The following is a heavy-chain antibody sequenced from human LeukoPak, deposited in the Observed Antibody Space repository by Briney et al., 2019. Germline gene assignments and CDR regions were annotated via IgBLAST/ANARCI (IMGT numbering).Heavy chain of an antibody. V-gene: IGHV1-18*01. CDR1: GYTFRIYG. D-gene: IGHD3-16*02. CDR2: VSTSNGNT. Sequence: ASVKVSCKASGYTFRIYGFSWVRQAPGQGLEWVGWVSTSNGNTKYAQNFQGRVTLTTETSTTTAYMELRDLRSDDTAVYYCARDGLGSWGSYRELDSWGQGTLVIVSS. CDR3: ARDGLGSWGSYRELDS. J-gene: IGHJ4*02.